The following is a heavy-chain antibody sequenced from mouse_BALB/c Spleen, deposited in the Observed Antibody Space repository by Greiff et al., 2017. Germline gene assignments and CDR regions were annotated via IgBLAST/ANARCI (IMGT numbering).Heavy chain of an antibody. CDR3: ARGYYGNYFYYFDY. Sequence: QVQLKESGPGLVAPSQSLSITCTVSGFSLTSYGVHWVRQPPGKGLEWLGVIWAGGSTNYNSALMSRLSISKDNSKSQVFLKMNSLQTDDTAMYYCARGYYGNYFYYFDYWGQGTTLTVSS. J-gene: IGHJ2*01. D-gene: IGHD2-1*01. CDR1: GFSLTSYG. V-gene: IGHV2-9*02. CDR2: IWAGGST.